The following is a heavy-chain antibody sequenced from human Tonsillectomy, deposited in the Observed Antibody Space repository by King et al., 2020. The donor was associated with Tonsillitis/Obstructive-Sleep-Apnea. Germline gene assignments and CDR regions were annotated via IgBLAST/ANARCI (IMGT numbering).Heavy chain of an antibody. V-gene: IGHV3-33*05. D-gene: IGHD2-21*02. CDR3: ARVTHGGDYYYYYGMDV. CDR1: GFPFSSYG. Sequence: VQLVESGGGVVQPGKSLRLSCAASGFPFSSYGMHWVRQPPGKGLEWVALMSYDGTDKYYADSVRGRFTISRDNSKNTLYLQMNSLRVEDTAVYYCARVTHGGDYYYYYGMDVWGQGTTVTVSS. J-gene: IGHJ6*02. CDR2: MSYDGTDK.